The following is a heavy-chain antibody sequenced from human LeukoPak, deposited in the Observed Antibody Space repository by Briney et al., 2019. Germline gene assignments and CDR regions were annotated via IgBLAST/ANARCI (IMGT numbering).Heavy chain of an antibody. Sequence: GGSLRLSCAAPGFTFSSHGMHWVRQTPGKGLEWVAVISYDGSNKYYVDSVKGRFTISRDNSKNTLYLQMNSLRAEDTAVYYCAKDLSRAHYYGMDVWGQGTRSPSP. J-gene: IGHJ6*02. CDR2: ISYDGSNK. CDR1: GFTFSSHG. CDR3: AKDLSRAHYYGMDV. D-gene: IGHD3-3*02. V-gene: IGHV3-30*18.